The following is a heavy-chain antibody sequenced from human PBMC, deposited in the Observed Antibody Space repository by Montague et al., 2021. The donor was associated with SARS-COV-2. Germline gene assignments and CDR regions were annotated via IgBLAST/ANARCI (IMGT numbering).Heavy chain of an antibody. D-gene: IGHD3-16*01. CDR2: AYYVPSTNRANT. CDR3: ARTWRFGQSYGLDI. Sequence: SETLSLTCSVSGDSISSYYYNWIRQTPGKGLEWIGYAYYVPSTNRANTNSNPSLKRRVTISLDTSENQFSLKLSPVTAADTAVYYCARTWRFGQSYGLDIWGQGTMVTVSS. V-gene: IGHV4-59*01. J-gene: IGHJ3*02. CDR1: GDSISSYY.